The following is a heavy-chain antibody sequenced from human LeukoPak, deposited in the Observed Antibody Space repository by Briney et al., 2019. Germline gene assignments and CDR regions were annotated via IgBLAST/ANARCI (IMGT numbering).Heavy chain of an antibody. D-gene: IGHD3-9*01. V-gene: IGHV3-23*01. CDR2: ISGSGGST. CDR1: GFTFSSYA. CDR3: AKDGGHYDILTGYYRSLGLDY. Sequence: GGSLRLSCAASGFTFSSYAMSWVRQAPGKGLEWVSAISGSGGSTYYADSVKGRFTISRDNSKNTLYLQMNSLRAEDTAVYYCAKDGGHYDILTGYYRSLGLDYWGQGTLATVSS. J-gene: IGHJ4*02.